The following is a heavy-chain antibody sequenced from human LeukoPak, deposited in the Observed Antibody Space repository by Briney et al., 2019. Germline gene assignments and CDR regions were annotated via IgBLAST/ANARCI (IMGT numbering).Heavy chain of an antibody. Sequence: SETLSLTCAVYGGSFSGYYWSWIRQPPGKGLEWIGEINHSGSTNYNPSLKSRVTMSVDTSKNQFSLKLSSVTAADTAVYYCARDVDYYDHDAFDIWGQGTMVTVSS. CDR3: ARDVDYYDHDAFDI. CDR2: INHSGST. V-gene: IGHV4-34*01. D-gene: IGHD3-22*01. CDR1: GGSFSGYY. J-gene: IGHJ3*02.